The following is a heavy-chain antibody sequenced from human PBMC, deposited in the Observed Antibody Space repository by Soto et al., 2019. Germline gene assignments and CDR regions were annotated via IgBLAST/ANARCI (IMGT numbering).Heavy chain of an antibody. J-gene: IGHJ4*02. CDR2: IDSDGSST. CDR1: GFTFSRLW. D-gene: IGHD3-3*01. CDR3: ARIGGYDTVGH. V-gene: IGHV3-74*01. Sequence: EVQLVESGGGLVQPGGSLRLSCAASGFTFSRLWMHWVRQTPGKGLVWVSRIDSDGSSTGYADSVKGRFTMSRDNAKKPLELQKNSLRAEDTAVYYCARIGGYDTVGHWGQGTLVTVSS.